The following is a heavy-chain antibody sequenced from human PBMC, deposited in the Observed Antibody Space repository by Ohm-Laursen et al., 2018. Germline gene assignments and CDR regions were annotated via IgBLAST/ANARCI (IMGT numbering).Heavy chain of an antibody. CDR1: GGSFSGYY. D-gene: IGHD3-22*01. Sequence: SDTLSLTCAVYGGSFSGYYWSWIRQPPGKGLEWIGEINHSGSTNYSPSLKSRVTISVDTSKNQFSLKLSSVTAADTAVYYCARAAFDDSSGTTYYFDYWGQGTLVTVSS. V-gene: IGHV4-34*01. J-gene: IGHJ4*02. CDR2: INHSGST. CDR3: ARAAFDDSSGTTYYFDY.